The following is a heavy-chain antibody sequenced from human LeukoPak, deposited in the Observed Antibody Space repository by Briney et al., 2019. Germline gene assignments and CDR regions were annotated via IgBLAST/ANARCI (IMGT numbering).Heavy chain of an antibody. CDR2: IYHSGST. D-gene: IGHD6-19*01. CDR3: ARIVGSGCLDY. V-gene: IGHV4-39*07. CDR1: GGSISSSSYY. J-gene: IGHJ4*02. Sequence: KPSETLSLTCTVSGGSISSSSYYWGWIRQPPGKGLEWIGSIYHSGSTYYNPSLKSRVTISVDTSKNQFSLKLSSVTAADTAVYYCARIVGSGCLDYWGQGTLVTVSS.